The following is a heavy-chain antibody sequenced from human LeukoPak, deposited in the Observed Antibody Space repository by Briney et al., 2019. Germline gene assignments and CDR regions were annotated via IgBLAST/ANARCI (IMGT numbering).Heavy chain of an antibody. CDR1: GFSFSSYG. CDR2: ISGSGGST. V-gene: IGHV3-23*01. Sequence: GGSLRLSCAASGFSFSSYGMLWVRQAPGKGLEWVSAISGSGGSTYYADSVKGRFTISRDNSKNTLYLQMNSLRAEDTAVYYCAKGMGFGSGSYQNGMDVWGQGTTVTVSS. CDR3: AKGMGFGSGSYQNGMDV. J-gene: IGHJ6*02. D-gene: IGHD3-10*01.